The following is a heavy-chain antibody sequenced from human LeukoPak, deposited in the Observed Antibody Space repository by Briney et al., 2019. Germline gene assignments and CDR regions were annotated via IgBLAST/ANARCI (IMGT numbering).Heavy chain of an antibody. D-gene: IGHD2-8*02. CDR1: GFTLSSYA. V-gene: IGHV3-23*01. CDR3: ANTGAPYYYYMDV. CDR2: ISGSGGST. J-gene: IGHJ6*03. Sequence: PGGSLRLSCAASGFTLSSYAMSWVRQAPGKGLEWVSAISGSGGSTYYADSVKGRFTISRDNSKNTLYLQMNSLRAEDTAVYYCANTGAPYYYYMDVWGKGTTVTVSS.